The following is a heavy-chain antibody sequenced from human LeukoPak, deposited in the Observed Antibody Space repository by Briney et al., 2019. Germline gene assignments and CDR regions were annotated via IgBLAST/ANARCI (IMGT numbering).Heavy chain of an antibody. CDR2: ISGRSDNT. CDR1: GFIFSNYA. V-gene: IGHV3-23*01. Sequence: GGSLRLSSAASGFIFSNYAMYWVRQAPGKGLEWVSAISGRSDNTYYADSVKGRFTLSRDSSKSTLYLQMNSLRADDTAVYYCAKWGDYDVLTGYYVSDFWGQGTLVTVSS. J-gene: IGHJ4*02. CDR3: AKWGDYDVLTGYYVSDF. D-gene: IGHD3-9*01.